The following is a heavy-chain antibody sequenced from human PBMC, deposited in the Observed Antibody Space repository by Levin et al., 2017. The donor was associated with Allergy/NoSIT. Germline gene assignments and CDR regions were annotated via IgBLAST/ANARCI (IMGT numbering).Heavy chain of an antibody. V-gene: IGHV3-7*01. J-gene: IGHJ4*02. CDR2: IKEDGSAE. CDR1: GFTFSGYR. CDR3: TRVRGWYDYFDY. D-gene: IGHD6-19*01. Sequence: GASVKVSCAASGFTFSGYRMSWVRQAPGKGLEWVANIKEDGSAEYYVYSVKGRFSISRDNAENSLYLQMNSLRAADTAIYYCTRVRGWYDYFDYWGQGILVTVSS.